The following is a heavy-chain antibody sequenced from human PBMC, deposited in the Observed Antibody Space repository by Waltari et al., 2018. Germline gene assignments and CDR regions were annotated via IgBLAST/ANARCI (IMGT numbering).Heavy chain of an antibody. CDR2: INGYGDKT. D-gene: IGHD3-22*01. J-gene: IGHJ5*02. Sequence: EVQVLESGGGLVQPGGSLRLTCAASGFIFNNYAINWVRQAPGKGREGCSGINGYGDKTYYADSVKGRFTLSRDNSRNTLSLQMNSLRAEDTAVYYCAKAHFYDTSGYIEHWGQGTLVTVSS. V-gene: IGHV3-23*01. CDR3: AKAHFYDTSGYIEH. CDR1: GFIFNNYA.